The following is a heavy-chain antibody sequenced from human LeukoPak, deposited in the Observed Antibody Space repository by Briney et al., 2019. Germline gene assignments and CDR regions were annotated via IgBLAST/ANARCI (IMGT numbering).Heavy chain of an antibody. CDR2: INPNSGGT. CDR1: GYTFTGYY. J-gene: IGHJ4*02. Sequence: ASVKVSCKASGYTFTGYYMHWVRQAAGQGFEWMGWINPNSGGTNYAQQFQGRVTMTRDTSISTAYMELNSLRSDDTAVYYCARDVGTPYYFDYWGQGTLVTVSS. V-gene: IGHV1-2*02. D-gene: IGHD2-15*01. CDR3: ARDVGTPYYFDY.